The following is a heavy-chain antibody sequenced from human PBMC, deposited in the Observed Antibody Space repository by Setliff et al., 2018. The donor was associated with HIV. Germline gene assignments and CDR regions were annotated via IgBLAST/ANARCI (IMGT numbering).Heavy chain of an antibody. Sequence: SETLSLTCAVSGGSIRSSNWWSWVRQPPGKGLEWIGEIYHSGSTYYNPSLKSRVTISVDTSKNQFSLKLSSVTAADTAVYYCARVGDFYDSSGYYSVLDAFDIWGRGTMVTVSS. V-gene: IGHV4-4*02. J-gene: IGHJ3*02. CDR2: IYHSGST. CDR3: ARVGDFYDSSGYYSVLDAFDI. D-gene: IGHD3-22*01. CDR1: GGSIRSSNW.